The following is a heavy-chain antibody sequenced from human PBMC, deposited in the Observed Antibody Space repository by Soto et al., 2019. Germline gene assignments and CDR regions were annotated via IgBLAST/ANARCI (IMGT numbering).Heavy chain of an antibody. CDR2: ISAYNGNT. D-gene: IGHD2-2*02. CDR3: ARAYCSSTSCYNGDAFDI. CDR1: GYTFTSYG. J-gene: IGHJ3*02. Sequence: ASVKVSCKASGYTFTSYGISWVRQAPGQGLEWMGWISAYNGNTNYAQKLQGRVTMTTDTSTSTAYMELRSLRSDDTAVYYCARAYCSSTSCYNGDAFDIWGQGTMVTVSS. V-gene: IGHV1-18*01.